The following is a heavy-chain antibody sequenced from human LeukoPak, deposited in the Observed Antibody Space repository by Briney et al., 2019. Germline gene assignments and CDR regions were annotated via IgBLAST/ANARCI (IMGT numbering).Heavy chain of an antibody. CDR1: GGTFSSYA. D-gene: IGHD2-2*01. J-gene: IGHJ6*02. CDR2: IIPILGIA. V-gene: IGHV1-69*04. Sequence: GASVKVSCKASGGTFSSYAISWVRQAPGQGLEWMGRIIPILGIANYAQKFQGRVTITADKSTSTAYMELSSLRSEDTAVYYCARGDCSSTSCQGVEISYYYYGMDVWGQGTTVTVSS. CDR3: ARGDCSSTSCQGVEISYYYYGMDV.